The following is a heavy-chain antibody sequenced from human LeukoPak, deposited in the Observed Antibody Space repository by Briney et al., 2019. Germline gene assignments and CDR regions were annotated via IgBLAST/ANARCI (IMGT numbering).Heavy chain of an antibody. CDR3: AKVLNYYDSSGPYYFDY. J-gene: IGHJ4*02. CDR2: ISYDGSNK. Sequence: GGSLRLSCAASGFTFSSYGMHWVRQAPGKGLEWVAVISYDGSNKYYADSVKGRFTISRDNSKNTLYLQMNSLRAEDTAVYYCAKVLNYYDSSGPYYFDYWGQGTLVTVSS. D-gene: IGHD3-22*01. CDR1: GFTFSSYG. V-gene: IGHV3-30*18.